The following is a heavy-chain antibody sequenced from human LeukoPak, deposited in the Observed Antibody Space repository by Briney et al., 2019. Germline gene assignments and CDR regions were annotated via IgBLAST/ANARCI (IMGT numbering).Heavy chain of an antibody. CDR3: AREQLWLGNYFDY. V-gene: IGHV4-59*01. J-gene: IGHJ4*02. CDR2: IYYCGRT. Sequence: PSETLSLTCSVSGGSIRSYYWRWIRPPPGRGRDWVGWIYYCGRTNSNPSLKRRSSIPIDTSKNQCSLKVTSVAAADKAVYYCAREQLWLGNYFDYWGQGTLVTVSS. D-gene: IGHD5-18*01. CDR1: GGSIRSYY.